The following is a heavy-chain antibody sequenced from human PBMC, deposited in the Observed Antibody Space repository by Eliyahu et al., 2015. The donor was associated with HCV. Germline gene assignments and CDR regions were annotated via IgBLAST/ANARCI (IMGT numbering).Heavy chain of an antibody. CDR1: GFSFXXYS. D-gene: IGHD2-15*01. V-gene: IGHV3-21*01. Sequence: EVQLVESGGGLVKPGGSLRLSCAAXGFSFXXYSXNWVRQAPGKGVEWVSSISSSSSYVYYADSVKGRFTISRDNAKNSLYLQMISLRAEDTAVYYCARGPFPVVVAAMIGWFDPWGQGTLVTVSS. CDR3: ARGPFPVVVAAMIGWFDP. J-gene: IGHJ5*02. CDR2: ISSSSSYV.